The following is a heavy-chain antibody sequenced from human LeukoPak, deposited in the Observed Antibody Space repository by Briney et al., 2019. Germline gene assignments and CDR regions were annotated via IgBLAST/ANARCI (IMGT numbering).Heavy chain of an antibody. V-gene: IGHV3-23*01. CDR3: ANVNPVAGSPEGGY. CDR2: ISGSGGNT. D-gene: IGHD6-19*01. Sequence: GGSLRLSCAASGFTFSSYVMIWVRQAPGKGLEWVSTISGSGGNTYYADSVKGRFTISRDNSKNTLYLQMSSLRAEDTAVYYCANVNPVAGSPEGGYWGQGTLVTVSP. J-gene: IGHJ4*02. CDR1: GFTFSSYV.